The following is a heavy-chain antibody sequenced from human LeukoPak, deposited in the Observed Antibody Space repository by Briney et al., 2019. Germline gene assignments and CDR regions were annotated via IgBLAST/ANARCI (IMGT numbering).Heavy chain of an antibody. J-gene: IGHJ4*02. V-gene: IGHV4-30-2*06. Sequence: KPSETLSLTCTVSGDSITTVYSWSWIRQSPGKGLEWLGYLFHSGNTYYNPSLKSRVTTSLDKAKNQFSLDLKSVTAADTAVYYCAAGGNRARWAIDYWGQGTLVTVSS. CDR2: LFHSGNT. D-gene: IGHD3-16*01. CDR3: AAGGNRARWAIDY. CDR1: GDSITTVYS.